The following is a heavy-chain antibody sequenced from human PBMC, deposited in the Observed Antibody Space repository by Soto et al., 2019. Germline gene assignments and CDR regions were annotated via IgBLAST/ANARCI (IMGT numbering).Heavy chain of an antibody. CDR2: VYPRDSDT. V-gene: IGHV5-51*01. D-gene: IGHD2-15*01. Sequence: GESLKISCKASGYIFIDYWIGWVRQMPGKGLEWMGIVYPRDSDTRYSPSFQGQVTISADRSTGTAFLQWRSLKASDTALYYCASPPRPGHLLQFKYWVQGTLDTASS. J-gene: IGHJ4*02. CDR3: ASPPRPGHLLQFKY. CDR1: GYIFIDYW.